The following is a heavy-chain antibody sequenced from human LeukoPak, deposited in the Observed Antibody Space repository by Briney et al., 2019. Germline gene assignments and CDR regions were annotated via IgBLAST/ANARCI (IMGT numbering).Heavy chain of an antibody. CDR1: GFTFSSYA. J-gene: IGHJ6*02. CDR3: AKNQYYDYWSGQYGMDV. V-gene: IGHV3-23*01. CDR2: ISGSGGST. Sequence: GGSLRLSCAASGFTFSSYAMSWVRQAPGKGQEWVSAISGSGGSTYYADSVKGRFTISRDNSKNTLYLQMNSLRAEDTAVYYCAKNQYYDYWSGQYGMDVWGQGTTVTVSS. D-gene: IGHD3-3*01.